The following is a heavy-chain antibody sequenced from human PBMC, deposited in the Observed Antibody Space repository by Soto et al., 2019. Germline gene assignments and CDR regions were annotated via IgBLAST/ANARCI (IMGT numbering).Heavy chain of an antibody. D-gene: IGHD3-16*01. CDR3: AQDQRPRHLDDEGYDS. CDR2: ISGNSDTS. Sequence: EVQLLESGGHLVQPGGSLRLSCAGTGFPFSAYGMSWVRQAPGTGLEWGSSISGNSDTSSYADSVKGRFTISRDNSEYSVYLHMNSLRPDDTAGYYCAQDQRPRHLDDEGYDSWGQGTLVTVSS. V-gene: IGHV3-23*01. CDR1: GFPFSAYG. J-gene: IGHJ5*02.